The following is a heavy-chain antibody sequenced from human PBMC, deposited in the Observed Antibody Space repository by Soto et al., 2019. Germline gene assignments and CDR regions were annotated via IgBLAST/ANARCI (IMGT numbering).Heavy chain of an antibody. CDR3: AKDRGKFWSGCLDY. J-gene: IGHJ4*02. D-gene: IGHD3-3*01. CDR1: GFTFSSYG. Sequence: GGSLRLSCAASGFTFSSYGMHWVRQAPGKGLEWVAVISYDGSNKYYADSVKGRFTISRDNSKNTLYLQMNSLRAEDTAVYYCAKDRGKFWSGCLDYWGQGTLVTVSS. V-gene: IGHV3-30*18. CDR2: ISYDGSNK.